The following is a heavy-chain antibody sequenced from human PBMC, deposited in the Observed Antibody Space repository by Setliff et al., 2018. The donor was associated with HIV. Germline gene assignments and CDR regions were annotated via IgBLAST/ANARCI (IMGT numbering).Heavy chain of an antibody. J-gene: IGHJ6*03. Sequence: SETLSLTCSVSGDSISSGSYYWSWIRLPAGKGLEWIGQIHTTGSTNYNPSLKSRVTISVDTSKNQFSLKLNSVTAADTAVYYCARSPPTTFWSGYTYYYYMDVWGKGTTVTVSS. CDR3: ARSPPTTFWSGYTYYYYMDV. D-gene: IGHD3-3*01. CDR1: GDSISSGSYY. CDR2: IHTTGST. V-gene: IGHV4-61*09.